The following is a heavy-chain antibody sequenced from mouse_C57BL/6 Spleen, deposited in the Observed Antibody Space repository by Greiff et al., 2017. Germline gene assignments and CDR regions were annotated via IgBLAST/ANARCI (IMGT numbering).Heavy chain of an antibody. Sequence: QVQLQQSGAELVRPGASVKLSCKASGYTFTDYYINWVKQRPGQGLEWIARIYPGSGNTYYNEKFKGKATLTAEKSSSTAYMQLSSLTSEDSAVYFCARDYDGYYDWFAYWGQGTLVTVSA. J-gene: IGHJ3*01. CDR3: ARDYDGYYDWFAY. V-gene: IGHV1-76*01. CDR1: GYTFTDYY. CDR2: IYPGSGNT. D-gene: IGHD2-3*01.